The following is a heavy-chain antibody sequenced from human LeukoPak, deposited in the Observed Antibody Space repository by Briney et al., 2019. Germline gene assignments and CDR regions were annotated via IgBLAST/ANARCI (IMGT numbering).Heavy chain of an antibody. CDR1: GFTFSSYS. CDR3: ARGFSRIDY. Sequence: QPGGSLRLSCAASGFTFSSYSMNWVRQAPGKGLEWVSYISSSSTIYYADSVKGRFTISRDNAKNSLYLQMNSLRDEDTAVYYCARGFSRIDYWGQGTLATVSS. V-gene: IGHV3-48*02. CDR2: ISSSSTI. J-gene: IGHJ4*02.